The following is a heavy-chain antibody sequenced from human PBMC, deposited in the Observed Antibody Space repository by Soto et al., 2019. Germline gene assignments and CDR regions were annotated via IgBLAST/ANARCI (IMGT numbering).Heavy chain of an antibody. Sequence: EMQLVESGGGSVQPGRSLRLSCTASGFNFEEYAMHWVRQAPGKGLEWVSSISWNSDSTGYADSVQGRFTIARDNAKNTLYLQLNSLRGADTALYYCAKETAWGAGNKFGYFGMDVWGQGTTVTVSS. CDR3: AKETAWGAGNKFGYFGMDV. CDR1: GFNFEEYA. V-gene: IGHV3-9*01. J-gene: IGHJ6*02. CDR2: ISWNSDST. D-gene: IGHD3-10*01.